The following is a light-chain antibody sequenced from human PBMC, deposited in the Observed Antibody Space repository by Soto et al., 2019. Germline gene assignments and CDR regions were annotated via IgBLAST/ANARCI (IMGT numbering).Light chain of an antibody. CDR3: HQRSNWKT. J-gene: IGKJ2*01. Sequence: EIVLTQSPATLSLSPGERATLSCRASQSVSSYLAWYQQKPGQAPRLLIYDASNRATGIPARFSGSGSGTDFTLTISSLEPEDLAVYYGHQRSNWKTVGQGTKLESK. CDR1: QSVSSY. V-gene: IGKV3-11*01. CDR2: DAS.